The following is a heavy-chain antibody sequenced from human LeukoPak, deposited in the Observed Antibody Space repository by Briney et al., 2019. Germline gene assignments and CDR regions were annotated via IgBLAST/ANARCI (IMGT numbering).Heavy chain of an antibody. CDR2: INHSGST. D-gene: IGHD3-10*01. J-gene: IGHJ5*02. Sequence: SETLPLTCAVYGGSFSGYYWSWIRQPPGKGLEWIGEINHSGSTNYNPSLKSRVTISVDTSKNQFSLKLSSVTAADTAVYYCARRGSGSFSVPVVSTNDPWGQGTLVTVSS. CDR3: ARRGSGSFSVPVVSTNDP. CDR1: GGSFSGYY. V-gene: IGHV4-34*01.